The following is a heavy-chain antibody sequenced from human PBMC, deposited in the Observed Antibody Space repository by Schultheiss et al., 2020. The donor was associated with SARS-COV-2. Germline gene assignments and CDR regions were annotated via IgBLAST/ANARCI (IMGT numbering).Heavy chain of an antibody. V-gene: IGHV4-59*12. Sequence: SETLSLTCTVSGGSISSYYWSWIRQPPGKGLEWIGWIHSTGNTKYNPSLKSRLTMSVDTNKNHFSLRLTSVTAADTAVYFCARRSTRGLDVWGQGTTVTVSS. CDR1: GGSISSYY. CDR3: ARRSTRGLDV. J-gene: IGHJ6*02. CDR2: IHSTGNT. D-gene: IGHD1-26*01.